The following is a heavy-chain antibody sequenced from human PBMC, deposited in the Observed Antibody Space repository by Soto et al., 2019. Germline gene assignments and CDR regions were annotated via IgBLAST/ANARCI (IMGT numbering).Heavy chain of an antibody. J-gene: IGHJ6*02. CDR3: TMAQFEFGSYFGLDV. D-gene: IGHD3-10*01. Sequence: QVHLVQSGAEVKQPGASVRVSCKASGYTFTNYDITWVRQATGQGLEWMGWMNPDSENTGSPQKFQGRVTMTVNTSINPAYMELTSLRSEDTTVYYCTMAQFEFGSYFGLDVWGQGTTVTVS. CDR2: MNPDSENT. V-gene: IGHV1-8*01. CDR1: GYTFTNYD.